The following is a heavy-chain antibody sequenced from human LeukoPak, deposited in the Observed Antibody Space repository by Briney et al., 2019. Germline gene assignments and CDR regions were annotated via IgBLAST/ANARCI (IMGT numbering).Heavy chain of an antibody. D-gene: IGHD6-19*01. J-gene: IGHJ6*02. CDR1: GFTFSSYA. CDR2: ISYDGSNK. CDR3: AKDRVAGKHYYYYYGMDV. V-gene: IGHV3-30*04. Sequence: PGGSLRLSCAASGFTFSSYAMHWVRQAPGKGLEWVAVISYDGSNKYYADSVKGRFTISRDNSKNTLYLQMNSLRAEDTAVYYCAKDRVAGKHYYYYYGMDVWGQGTTVTVSS.